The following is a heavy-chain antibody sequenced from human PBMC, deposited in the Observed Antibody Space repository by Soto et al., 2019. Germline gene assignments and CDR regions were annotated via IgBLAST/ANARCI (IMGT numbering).Heavy chain of an antibody. J-gene: IGHJ6*02. CDR1: GGTFSSYA. CDR3: ASRYYYDSSGYFNYYGMDV. D-gene: IGHD3-22*01. CDR2: IIPILGTA. V-gene: IGHV1-69*01. Sequence: QVQLVQSGAEVKKPGSSVKVSCKASGGTFSSYAISWVRQAPGQGLEWMGGIIPILGTANYAQKFQGRVTITADDSTSTAYMELSSLRSEDTAVYYCASRYYYDSSGYFNYYGMDVWGQGTTVTVSS.